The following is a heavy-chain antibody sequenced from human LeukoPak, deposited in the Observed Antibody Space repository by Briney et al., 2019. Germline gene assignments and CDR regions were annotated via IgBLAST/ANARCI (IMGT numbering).Heavy chain of an antibody. CDR3: AKERVSTMVRGVIGYYYYYMDV. Sequence: GGSLRLSCAASGFTFSSYAMSWVRQAPGKGLEWVSAISGSVGSTYYADSVKGRFTISRDNSKNTLYLQMNSLRAEDTAVYYCAKERVSTMVRGVIGYYYYYMDVSGKGTTVTVSS. V-gene: IGHV3-23*01. CDR1: GFTFSSYA. D-gene: IGHD3-10*01. CDR2: ISGSVGST. J-gene: IGHJ6*03.